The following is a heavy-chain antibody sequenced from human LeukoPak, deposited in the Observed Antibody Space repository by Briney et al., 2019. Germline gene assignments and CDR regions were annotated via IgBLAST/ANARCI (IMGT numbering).Heavy chain of an antibody. CDR2: IYYSGST. D-gene: IGHD1-26*01. Sequence: SETLSLTCTVSGGSISSYYWSWIRQPPGKGLGWIGYIYYSGSTNYNPSLKSRVTISVDTSKNQFSLKLSSVTAADTAVYYCARQTRLSVGATTGPYYYYGMDVWGQGTTVTVSS. V-gene: IGHV4-59*08. CDR1: GGSISSYY. CDR3: ARQTRLSVGATTGPYYYYGMDV. J-gene: IGHJ6*02.